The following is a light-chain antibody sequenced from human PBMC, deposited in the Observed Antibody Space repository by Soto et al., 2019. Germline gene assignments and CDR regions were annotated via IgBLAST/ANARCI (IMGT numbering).Light chain of an antibody. CDR2: EVS. V-gene: IGLV2-14*01. CDR3: SSYTSSSTWV. J-gene: IGLJ3*02. Sequence: QSALTQPASVSGSPGQSITISCTGTSSDVGYYNFVSWYQQHPGKVPKLMIYEVSNRPSGVSNRFFGSKSGNTASLTISGLQTDDEADYYCSSYTSSSTWVFGGGTKLTVL. CDR1: SSDVGYYNF.